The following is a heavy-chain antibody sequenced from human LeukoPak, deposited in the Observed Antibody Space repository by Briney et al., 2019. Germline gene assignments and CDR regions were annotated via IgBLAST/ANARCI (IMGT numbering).Heavy chain of an antibody. CDR2: ISAYNGNT. D-gene: IGHD6-13*01. J-gene: IGHJ4*02. CDR1: GYTFTSYG. V-gene: IGHV1-18*01. CDR3: ARCFSSSSWYKISYYFDY. Sequence: ASVKVSCKASGYTFTSYGISWVRQAPGQGLEWMGWISAYNGNTNYAQKLQGRVTMTTDTSTSTAYTELRSLRSDDTAVYYCARCFSSSSWYKISYYFDYWGQGTLVTVSS.